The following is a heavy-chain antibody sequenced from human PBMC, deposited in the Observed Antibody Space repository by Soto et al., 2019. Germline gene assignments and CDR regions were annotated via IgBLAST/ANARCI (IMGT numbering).Heavy chain of an antibody. Sequence: EVQLLESGGGLVRPGGSLRLSCAASGFTFYNYAMNWVRQAPGKGLEWVSTISGGGYGTYYADSVKGRFTISRYNSRNTVYMKMNSLRAEDTAVYYCAKKGLGSLANYCTTGDCHYAFDVGGQGTLVTVSS. V-gene: IGHV3-23*01. CDR2: ISGGGYGT. J-gene: IGHJ3*01. D-gene: IGHD2-21*02. CDR1: GFTFYNYA. CDR3: AKKGLGSLANYCTTGDCHYAFDV.